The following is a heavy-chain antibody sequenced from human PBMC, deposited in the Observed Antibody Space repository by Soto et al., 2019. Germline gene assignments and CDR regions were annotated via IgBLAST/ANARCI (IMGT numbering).Heavy chain of an antibody. CDR3: ARIMRDAVREPDATYSFDP. V-gene: IGHV2-26*01. Sequence: SGPRLVNPTETLTLTCTVAGFSLSNPKVGVSWIRQPPGKAPEWLAHIFSDDEYSYSTSLKSRLIISKDTSKSQVVLTMTNMDPVDSATFYCARIMRDAVREPDATYSFDPWGQGTHVTV. J-gene: IGHJ5*02. D-gene: IGHD2-2*01. CDR1: GFSLSNPKVG. CDR2: IFSDDEY.